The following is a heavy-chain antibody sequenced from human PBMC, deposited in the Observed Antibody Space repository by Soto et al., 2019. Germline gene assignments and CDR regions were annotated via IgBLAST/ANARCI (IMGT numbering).Heavy chain of an antibody. Sequence: GASVKVSCKASGYTFTSYYMHWVRQAPGQGLEWMGIINPSGGSTSYAQKFQGRVTMTMDTSTSTVYMELSSLRSEDTAVYYCARVPPTRQWLYYFDYWGQGTLVTVSS. CDR3: ARVPPTRQWLYYFDY. J-gene: IGHJ4*02. D-gene: IGHD6-19*01. CDR1: GYTFTSYY. V-gene: IGHV1-46*01. CDR2: INPSGGST.